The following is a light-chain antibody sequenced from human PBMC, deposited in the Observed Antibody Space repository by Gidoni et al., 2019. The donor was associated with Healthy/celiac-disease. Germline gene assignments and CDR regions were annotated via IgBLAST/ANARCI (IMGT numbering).Light chain of an antibody. CDR3: SSYTSSSTYYV. CDR1: SSDIGGYNY. V-gene: IGLV2-14*01. CDR2: DVS. Sequence: HSALTQPASVSASPGQSITVSCTGTSSDIGGYNYVSWYQQHPGKAPKVMIYDVSNRPSGVSNRFSGSKSGNTASLTISGLQAEDEADYYCSSYTSSSTYYVFGTGTKVTVL. J-gene: IGLJ1*01.